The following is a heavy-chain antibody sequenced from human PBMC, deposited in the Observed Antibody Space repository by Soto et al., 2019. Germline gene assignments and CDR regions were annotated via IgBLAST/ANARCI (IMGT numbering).Heavy chain of an antibody. V-gene: IGHV3-15*01. CDR3: ARAQYYYDSSGYPFDY. CDR2: IKSKVDGATA. Sequence: GGSLRLSCAASGFTFTNAWISWVRQAPGKGLEWVGRIKSKVDGATADYGAPVKDRFTISRDDSKNMLYLQMNSLKTEDTAVYYCARAQYYYDSSGYPFDYWGQGTLVTVSS. CDR1: GFTFTNAW. D-gene: IGHD3-22*01. J-gene: IGHJ4*02.